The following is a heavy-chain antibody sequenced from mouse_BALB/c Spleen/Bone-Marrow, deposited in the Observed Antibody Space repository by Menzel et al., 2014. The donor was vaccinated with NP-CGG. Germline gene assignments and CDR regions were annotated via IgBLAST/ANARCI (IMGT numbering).Heavy chain of an antibody. CDR3: ARRVYYDYDGGAWFAY. V-gene: IGHV1-85*01. CDR2: IFPGDGST. D-gene: IGHD2-4*01. CDR1: GYTFTSYD. J-gene: IGHJ3*01. Sequence: VKLMESGAELVKPGASVKLSCKASGYTFTSYDINRVRQRPEQGLEWIGWIFPGDGSTKYNEKFKGKATLTTDKSSSTAYMQLSRLTSEDSAVYFCARRVYYDYDGGAWFAYWGQGTLVTVSA.